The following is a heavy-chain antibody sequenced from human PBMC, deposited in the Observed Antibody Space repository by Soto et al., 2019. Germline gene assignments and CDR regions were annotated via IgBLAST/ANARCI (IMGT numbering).Heavy chain of an antibody. CDR1: GGSFSGYY. CDR2: INDRGSI. CDR3: ARESHDILTGPPWVWYFDL. D-gene: IGHD3-9*01. J-gene: IGHJ2*01. V-gene: IGHV4-34*01. Sequence: QVQLQQWGAGPLRPLETLSLTCGVSGGSFSGYYWAWIRQSPGKGLEWIGEINDRGSINYNPSLKSRVSISVATSKNHYSLHLSSVTAADTAVYYCARESHDILTGPPWVWYFDLWGRGTLVTVSS.